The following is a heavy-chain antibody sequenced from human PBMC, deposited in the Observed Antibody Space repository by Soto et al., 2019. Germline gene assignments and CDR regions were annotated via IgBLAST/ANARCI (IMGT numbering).Heavy chain of an antibody. D-gene: IGHD2-8*01. CDR2: ISSSGSTI. CDR1: GFTFSSYE. Sequence: EVQLVESGGGLVHPGGSLRLSCAASGFTFSSYEMNWVRQAPGKGLEWVSYISSSGSTIYYADSVKGRFTISRDNAKNSLYLQMNSLRAEDTAVYYCARVRFNTAYFFDYWGQGTLVTVSS. CDR3: ARVRFNTAYFFDY. J-gene: IGHJ4*02. V-gene: IGHV3-48*03.